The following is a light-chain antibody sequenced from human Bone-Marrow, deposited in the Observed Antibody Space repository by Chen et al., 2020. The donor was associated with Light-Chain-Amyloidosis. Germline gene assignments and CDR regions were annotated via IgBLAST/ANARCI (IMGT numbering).Light chain of an antibody. CDR1: RVTSNTF. CDR2: GAS. CDR3: QQYDNSHWT. J-gene: IGKJ1*01. V-gene: IGKV3-20*01. Sequence: EIVLTQSPGTLSLSPGERATLSCRASRVTSNTFLAWYQQKPGQAPRLLIYGASYRATGIPDRFSGSGSRTDFTLTISRLEPEDFAVYYCQQYDNSHWTFGQGTKVEIK.